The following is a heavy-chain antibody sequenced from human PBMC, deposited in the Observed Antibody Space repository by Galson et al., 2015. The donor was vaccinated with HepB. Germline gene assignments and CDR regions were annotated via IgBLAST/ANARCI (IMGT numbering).Heavy chain of an antibody. Sequence: SLRLSCAASGFSFSSYEMNWVRQAPGKGLQWVSYITSSGSTIYYADSVKGRFTISRDNAKISLYLQMNSLRAEDTAVYYCARDPTGYSSSWYVPAFDIWGQGTMVTVSS. CDR2: ITSSGSTI. CDR1: GFSFSSYE. CDR3: ARDPTGYSSSWYVPAFDI. J-gene: IGHJ3*02. D-gene: IGHD6-13*01. V-gene: IGHV3-48*03.